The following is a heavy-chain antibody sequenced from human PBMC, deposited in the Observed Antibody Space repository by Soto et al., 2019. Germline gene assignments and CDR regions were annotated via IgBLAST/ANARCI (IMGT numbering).Heavy chain of an antibody. CDR1: GYTFTSYG. CDR2: ISAYNGNT. Sequence: QVQLVQSGAEVKKPGASVKVSCKASGYTFTSYGISWVRQAPGQGLEWMGWISAYNGNTNYAQKLQGRVTMTTDTSTSTAYMELRSLRSDDTAVYYCARTYYYDSSGYPPYYYYGMDVWGQGTTVTVSS. D-gene: IGHD3-22*01. CDR3: ARTYYYDSSGYPPYYYYGMDV. J-gene: IGHJ6*02. V-gene: IGHV1-18*01.